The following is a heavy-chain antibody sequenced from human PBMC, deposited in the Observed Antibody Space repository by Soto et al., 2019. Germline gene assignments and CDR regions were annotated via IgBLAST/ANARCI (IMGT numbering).Heavy chain of an antibody. D-gene: IGHD3-22*01. J-gene: IGHJ4*02. CDR2: ISYDGSNK. CDR3: ARDGHPWPYYYDSSGYSHFDY. Sequence: GGSLRLSCAASGFTFSSYAMHWVRQAPGKGLEWVAVISYDGSNKYYADSVKGRFTISRDNSKNTLYLQMNSLRAEDTAVYYCARDGHPWPYYYDSSGYSHFDYWGQGTLVTVSS. V-gene: IGHV3-30-3*01. CDR1: GFTFSSYA.